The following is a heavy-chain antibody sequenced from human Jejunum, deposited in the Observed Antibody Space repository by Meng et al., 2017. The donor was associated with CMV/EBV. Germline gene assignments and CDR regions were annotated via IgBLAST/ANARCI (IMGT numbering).Heavy chain of an antibody. D-gene: IGHD3/OR15-3a*01. Sequence: TFSSYAMSWVRQAPGKGLEWVSAISGSGGSTYYADSVKGRFTISRDNSKNTLYLQMNSLRADDTALYYCAKGRASSWTGYFYGMDVWGHGTTVTVSS. CDR2: ISGSGGST. CDR1: TFSSYA. CDR3: AKGRASSWTGYFYGMDV. J-gene: IGHJ6*02. V-gene: IGHV3-23*01.